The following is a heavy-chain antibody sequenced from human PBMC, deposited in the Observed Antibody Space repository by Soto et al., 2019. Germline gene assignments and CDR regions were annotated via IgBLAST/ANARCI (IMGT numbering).Heavy chain of an antibody. D-gene: IGHD3-16*02. CDR2: IIPIFGTA. CDR3: ARGLRLGELSFSY. Sequence: QVQLVQSGAEVKKPGSSVKVSCKASGGTFSSHAISWVRQAPGQGLEWMGGIIPIFGTAKYAQNFQGRVTIHTDDSTSTANMELSRLRSEDKALSYCARGLRLGELSFSYWGQGTLVTVSS. CDR1: GGTFSSHA. V-gene: IGHV1-69*01. J-gene: IGHJ4*01.